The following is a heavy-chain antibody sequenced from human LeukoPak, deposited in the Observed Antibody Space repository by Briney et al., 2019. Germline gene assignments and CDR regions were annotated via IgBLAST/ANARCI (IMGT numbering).Heavy chain of an antibody. CDR3: ARGVAAAGTPFGYYYYYMDV. D-gene: IGHD6-13*01. J-gene: IGHJ6*03. V-gene: IGHV1-69*13. CDR2: IIPIFGTA. CDR1: GGTFSSYA. Sequence: ASVKVSCKTSGGTFSSYAISWMRQAPGQGLEWMGGIIPIFGTANYAQKFQGRVTITADESTSTAYMELSSLRSEDTAVYYCARGVAAAGTPFGYYYYYMDVWGKGTTVTISS.